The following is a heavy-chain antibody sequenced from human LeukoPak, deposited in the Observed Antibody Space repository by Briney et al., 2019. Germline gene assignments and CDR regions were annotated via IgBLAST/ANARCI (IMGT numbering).Heavy chain of an antibody. Sequence: ASVKVSCKVSGYTLTELSMHWVRQAPGKGLEWMGGFDPEDGETIYAQKFQGRVTITRDTSASTAYMELSSLRSEDTAVYYCARDPNYYGMDVWGQGTTVTVSS. CDR3: ARDPNYYGMDV. V-gene: IGHV1-24*01. CDR1: GYTLTELS. CDR2: FDPEDGET. J-gene: IGHJ6*02.